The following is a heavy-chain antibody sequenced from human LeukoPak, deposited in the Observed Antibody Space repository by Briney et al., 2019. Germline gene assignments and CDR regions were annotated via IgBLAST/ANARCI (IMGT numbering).Heavy chain of an antibody. Sequence: PSETLSLTSTVSGGSISSYYWSWIRQPPGKGLEWIGYINYSGSTNYNPSLKSRVTVSVDSSNNQLSLKLRSVTAADTAVYYCARVRRFSGYYNVYFDYWGQGTLVTVSS. CDR1: GGSISSYY. CDR2: INYSGST. D-gene: IGHD3-3*01. CDR3: ARVRRFSGYYNVYFDY. J-gene: IGHJ4*02. V-gene: IGHV4-59*01.